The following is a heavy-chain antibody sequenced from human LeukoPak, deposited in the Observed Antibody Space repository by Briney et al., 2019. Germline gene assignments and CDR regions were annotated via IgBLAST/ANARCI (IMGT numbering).Heavy chain of an antibody. J-gene: IGHJ3*01. CDR1: GYIFTTYT. V-gene: IGHV1-3*03. Sequence: ASVKVSCKASGYIFTTYTVHWVRQAPGQRLEWMGWINAGNGNTKYSQEFQGRVTITRDTSARTAYVELSSLRSEDMAVYYCARGDYYDTSSYIAFWGQGTMVTVSS. CDR2: INAGNGNT. D-gene: IGHD3-22*01. CDR3: ARGDYYDTSSYIAF.